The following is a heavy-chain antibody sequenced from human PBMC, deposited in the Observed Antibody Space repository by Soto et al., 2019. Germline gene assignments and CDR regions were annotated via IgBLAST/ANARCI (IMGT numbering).Heavy chain of an antibody. CDR1: GFPFNNYA. CDR2: ISGGGDTT. Sequence: EAQLLESGGGLVQPGGSLRLSCAASGFPFNNYAMTWVREAPGKGLEWVSAISGGGDTTFYADSVKGRFTVSRDGSKNTLYLQMSSLRAEDTALYYCAKGRGGSGSLTPRVDFWGQGTLVTVSS. J-gene: IGHJ4*02. V-gene: IGHV3-23*01. CDR3: AKGRGGSGSLTPRVDF. D-gene: IGHD3-10*01.